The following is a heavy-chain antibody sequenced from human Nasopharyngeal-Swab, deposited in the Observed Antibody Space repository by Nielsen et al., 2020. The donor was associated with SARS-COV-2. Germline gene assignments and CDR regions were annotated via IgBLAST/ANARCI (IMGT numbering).Heavy chain of an antibody. Sequence: WIRQPPGKGLERVSYISSSSSTKYYADSERGRFTIARDNTKNSLYLQMNSMRAEDTAVYYCAGVGNGDYDHYYYYGMDVWGQGTTVTVSS. CDR2: ISSSSSTK. V-gene: IGHV3-48*04. D-gene: IGHD4-17*01. J-gene: IGHJ6*02. CDR3: AGVGNGDYDHYYYYGMDV.